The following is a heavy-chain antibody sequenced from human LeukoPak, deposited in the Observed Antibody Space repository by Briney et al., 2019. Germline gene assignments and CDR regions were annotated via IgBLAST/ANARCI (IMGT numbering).Heavy chain of an antibody. V-gene: IGHV3-30*18. Sequence: SGGSLRLSCAASGFTFSSCGIHWVRQTPGKGLEWVAIISHDGSNRYYADSVKGRFTISRDNSKDTLYLQMNSLRAEDTAVYFCAKADGDYYFYGMDVWGQGTTVTVSS. CDR3: AKADGDYYFYGMDV. D-gene: IGHD4-17*01. CDR2: ISHDGSNR. J-gene: IGHJ6*02. CDR1: GFTFSSCG.